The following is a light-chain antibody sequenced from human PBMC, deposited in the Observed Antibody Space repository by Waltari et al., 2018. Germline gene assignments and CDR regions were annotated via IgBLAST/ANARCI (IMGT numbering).Light chain of an antibody. V-gene: IGLV2-18*02. CDR2: EVS. Sequence: QSALTPPPSVSGSPGQSVTISCTGTSSDVGSFNRVSWYRQPPGTAPKLMIYEVSNRPSGVPDRFSGSKSGNTASLTISGLQAEDEADYYCCSYTSSTSYVLFGGGTKVTVL. CDR1: SSDVGSFNR. J-gene: IGLJ2*01. CDR3: CSYTSSTSYVL.